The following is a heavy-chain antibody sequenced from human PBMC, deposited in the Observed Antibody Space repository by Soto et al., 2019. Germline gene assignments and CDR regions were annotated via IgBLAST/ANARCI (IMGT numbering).Heavy chain of an antibody. Sequence: PWGSXRLSCLCSVCIFINNGIHLFRQTPGKGLEWVAFMSYDGSDTFYADSVKGRFTISRDNSKNTLFLQMSNLRAEDTAMYYCKIVRVAESDIEKWGQGTLVNVYS. D-gene: IGHD3-10*02. CDR2: MSYDGSDT. CDR1: VCIFINNG. CDR3: KIVRVAESDIEK. V-gene: IGHV3-30*02. J-gene: IGHJ4*02.